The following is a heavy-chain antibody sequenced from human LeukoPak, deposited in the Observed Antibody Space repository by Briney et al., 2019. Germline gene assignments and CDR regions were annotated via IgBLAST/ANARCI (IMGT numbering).Heavy chain of an antibody. CDR2: ISSSSSYI. CDR3: ARARYSSGWTIDY. J-gene: IGHJ4*02. Sequence: PGGSLRLSCAASGFTFSSYSMNWVRQAPGKGLEWVSSISSSSSYIYYADSVKGRFTISRDNAKNSLYLQMNSLRAEDTAVYYCARARYSSGWTIDYWGRGTLVTVSS. CDR1: GFTFSSYS. V-gene: IGHV3-21*01. D-gene: IGHD6-19*01.